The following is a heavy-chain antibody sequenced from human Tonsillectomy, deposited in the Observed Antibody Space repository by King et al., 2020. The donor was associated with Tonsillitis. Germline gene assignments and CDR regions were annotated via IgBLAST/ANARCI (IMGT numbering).Heavy chain of an antibody. Sequence: QLVQSGAEVKKPGESLRISCKGSAYSFTSYWISWVRQMPGKGLEWMGRIDSSDSFTNYSPSFQGNVTISADKSISTAYLQWSSLKASDTAMYYCARLPCFPYYYDGSGGDFDSWGQGTLVTVSS. D-gene: IGHD3-22*01. J-gene: IGHJ4*02. CDR1: AYSFTSYW. CDR3: ARLPCFPYYYDGSGGDFDS. V-gene: IGHV5-10-1*03. CDR2: IDSSDSFT.